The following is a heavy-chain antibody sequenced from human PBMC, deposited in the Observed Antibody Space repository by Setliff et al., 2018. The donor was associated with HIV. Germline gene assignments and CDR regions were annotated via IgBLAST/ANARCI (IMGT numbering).Heavy chain of an antibody. CDR3: AREGLWFGELSGAHDF. CDR2: IYYSGST. D-gene: IGHD3-10*01. Sequence: NPSETLSLTCTVSYGSMSDYYWSWIRQPPGRGLEWIGEIYYSGSTNYNPSLKSRVTMSVHTSENRFSLRLTSVTAADTAVYYCAREGLWFGELSGAHDFWGQGTLVTVSS. V-gene: IGHV4-59*12. J-gene: IGHJ4*02. CDR1: YGSMSDYY.